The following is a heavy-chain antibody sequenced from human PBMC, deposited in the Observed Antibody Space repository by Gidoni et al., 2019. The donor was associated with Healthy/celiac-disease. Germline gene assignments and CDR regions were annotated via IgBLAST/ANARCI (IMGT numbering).Heavy chain of an antibody. CDR2: ISSSSSYT. CDR1: GFTFSDYY. J-gene: IGHJ5*02. D-gene: IGHD6-13*01. Sequence: QVQLVESGGGLVKPGGSLRLSCAASGFTFSDYYMSWIRQAPGKGLVWVSYISSSSSYTNYADSVKGRFTISRDNAKNSLYLQMNSLRAEDTAVYYCARGSSWYGWFDPWGQGTLVTVSS. CDR3: ARGSSWYGWFDP. V-gene: IGHV3-11*06.